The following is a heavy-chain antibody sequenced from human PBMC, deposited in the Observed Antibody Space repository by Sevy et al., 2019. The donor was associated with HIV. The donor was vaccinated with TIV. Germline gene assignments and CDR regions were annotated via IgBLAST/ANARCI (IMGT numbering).Heavy chain of an antibody. D-gene: IGHD4-17*01. V-gene: IGHV3-33*08. CDR1: GFTFSSYS. J-gene: IGHJ4*02. Sequence: GGSLRLSCAASGFTFSSYSMNWVRQAPRKGLEWVALIWFDGSNSYYADSVKGRFTISRDTSKNTVYLQMNSLRAEDTAVYYCARDHEFYDYGDYGPTFFPDYWGQGNLVTVSS. CDR2: IWFDGSNS. CDR3: ARDHEFYDYGDYGPTFFPDY.